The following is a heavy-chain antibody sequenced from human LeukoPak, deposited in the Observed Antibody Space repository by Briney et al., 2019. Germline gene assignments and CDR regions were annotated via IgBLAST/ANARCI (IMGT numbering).Heavy chain of an antibody. Sequence: PGGSLRLSCAASGFTFDDYGMSWVRQAPGKGLEWVSGINWNGGSTGYADSVKGRFTISRDNAKNSLYLQMNSLRAEDTAVYYCARGPLDYYHYYMDVWGKGTTVTVSS. J-gene: IGHJ6*03. CDR2: INWNGGST. CDR3: ARGPLDYYHYYMDV. V-gene: IGHV3-20*04. CDR1: GFTFDDYG.